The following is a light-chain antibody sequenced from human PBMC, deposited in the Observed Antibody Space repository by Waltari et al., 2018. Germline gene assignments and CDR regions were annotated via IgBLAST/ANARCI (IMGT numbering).Light chain of an antibody. CDR1: QNLSSNF. Sequence: IVLMQSPGTLSLSPGDKASLSCKASQNLSSNFLAWYRQRPGQPPGLLIHGAAKRAAGIPDTFSGSGSGTDFTLTISRLEAEDSAVYYCQQYGTSPYTFGQGTKVEIK. CDR2: GAA. J-gene: IGKJ2*01. V-gene: IGKV3-20*01. CDR3: QQYGTSPYT.